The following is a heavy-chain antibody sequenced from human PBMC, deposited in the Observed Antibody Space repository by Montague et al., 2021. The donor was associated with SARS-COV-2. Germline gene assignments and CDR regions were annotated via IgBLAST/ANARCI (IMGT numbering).Heavy chain of an antibody. CDR2: ISRSSRII. D-gene: IGHD4-17*01. Sequence: SLRLSCAASGFTFGSYRMNWVRQAPGKGLEWVSYISRSSRIIYYADSVKGRITISRDNAKNSLYLQMNSLRAEDTAVYYCADYGDTEPFQHWGQGTLVTVSS. V-gene: IGHV3-48*04. J-gene: IGHJ1*01. CDR3: ADYGDTEPFQH. CDR1: GFTFGSYR.